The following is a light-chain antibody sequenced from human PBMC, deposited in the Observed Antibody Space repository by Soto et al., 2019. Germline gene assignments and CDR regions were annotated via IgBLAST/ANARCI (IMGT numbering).Light chain of an antibody. J-gene: IGKJ1*01. CDR2: DAS. CDR3: QQCGMSPQT. V-gene: IGKV3-20*01. Sequence: EIVVTHSPVTLSLCPGERATLSSRSRHSVSSSYLAWYQQKPGQAPRLLIYDASRRASGIPARFSGSGSGTDFTLTIRSLQPEDSAAYFCQQCGMSPQTFGQGTKVDIK. CDR1: HSVSSSY.